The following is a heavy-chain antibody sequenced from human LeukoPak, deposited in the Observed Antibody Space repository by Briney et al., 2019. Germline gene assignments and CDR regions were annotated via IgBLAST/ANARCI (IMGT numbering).Heavy chain of an antibody. D-gene: IGHD1-26*01. CDR1: GFTFSSYA. J-gene: IGHJ4*02. CDR2: ISGSGGST. V-gene: IGHV3-23*01. Sequence: GGSLRLSCAASGFTFSSYAISWVRQAPGKGLEWVSGISGSGGSTYYADSVKGRFTISRENSKNTLYLQMNSLRAGDTAVYYCAKAVGATLFVYSGQGTQLTVSS. CDR3: AKAVGATLFVY.